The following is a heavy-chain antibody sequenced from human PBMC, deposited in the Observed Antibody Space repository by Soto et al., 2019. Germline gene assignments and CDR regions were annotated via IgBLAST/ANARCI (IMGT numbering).Heavy chain of an antibody. CDR3: ARGPLSQWLVDY. CDR2: IIPIFGTA. CDR1: GGTFRSYA. J-gene: IGHJ4*02. Sequence: SVKVSCTASGGTFRSYAISWVRQAPVQGLEWMGWIIPIFGTANYAQKFQGRVTITADESTSTAYMELSSLRSEDTAVYYCARGPLSQWLVDYWGQGTMVTISS. V-gene: IGHV1-69*13. D-gene: IGHD6-19*01.